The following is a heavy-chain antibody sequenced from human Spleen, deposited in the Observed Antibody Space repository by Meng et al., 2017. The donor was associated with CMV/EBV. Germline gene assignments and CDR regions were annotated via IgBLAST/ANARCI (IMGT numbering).Heavy chain of an antibody. Sequence: CPVSGGSISSSSYYWGWIRQPPGKGLEWIGSIYYSGSTYYNPSLKSRVTISVDTSKNQFSLKLSSVTAADTAVYYCARLSTSWIDYWGQGTLVTVSS. CDR2: IYYSGST. V-gene: IGHV4-39*01. D-gene: IGHD2-2*01. J-gene: IGHJ4*02. CDR3: ARLSTSWIDY. CDR1: GGSISSSSYY.